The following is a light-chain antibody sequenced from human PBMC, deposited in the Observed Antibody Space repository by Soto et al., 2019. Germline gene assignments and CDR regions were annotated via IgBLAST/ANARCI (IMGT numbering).Light chain of an antibody. CDR3: QQYGSSPRYT. Sequence: EIVMTQSPATLSVSPGERATLSCRASQSVGSDLAWYQQKPGQAPRLVIYGASSRATGIPDRFSGSGSGTDFTLTISRLEPEDFAVYYCQQYGSSPRYTFGQGTKLEIK. CDR1: QSVGSD. J-gene: IGKJ2*01. V-gene: IGKV3-20*01. CDR2: GAS.